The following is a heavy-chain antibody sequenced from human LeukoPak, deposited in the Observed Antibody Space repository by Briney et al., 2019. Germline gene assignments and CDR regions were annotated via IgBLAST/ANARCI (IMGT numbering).Heavy chain of an antibody. CDR3: ARRKRALNCGDGSCYFDY. Sequence: GESLKISCEASGYSFTTYWTGWVRQIPGKGLEWMGIIYPDDSDTRYNSSFQGQVTISADKSISTAYLQWSSLKASDTAIYYCARRKRALNCGDGSCYFDYWGQGTLVTVSS. CDR1: GYSFTTYW. J-gene: IGHJ4*02. CDR2: IYPDDSDT. V-gene: IGHV5-51*01. D-gene: IGHD2-15*01.